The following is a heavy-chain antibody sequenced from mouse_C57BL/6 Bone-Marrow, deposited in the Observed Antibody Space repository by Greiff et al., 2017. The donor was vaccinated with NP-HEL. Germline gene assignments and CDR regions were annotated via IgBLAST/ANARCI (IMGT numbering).Heavy chain of an antibody. D-gene: IGHD1-1*01. Sequence: QVQLQQPGAELVKPGASVKLSCKASGYTFTSYWMQWVKQRPGQGLEWIGAIDPSDSYSNYTQKFKGKATLTVDTSSSTSYMQLSSLTSEDSAVYYCALYYFHYFDYWGQGTTLTVSS. J-gene: IGHJ2*01. V-gene: IGHV1-50*01. CDR2: IDPSDSYS. CDR3: ALYYFHYFDY. CDR1: GYTFTSYW.